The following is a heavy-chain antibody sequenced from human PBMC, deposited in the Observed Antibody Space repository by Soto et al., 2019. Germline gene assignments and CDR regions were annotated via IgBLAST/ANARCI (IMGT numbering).Heavy chain of an antibody. CDR1: GFTFSTYG. CDR3: VKGHCGGFCYSNPYFDY. D-gene: IGHD2-21*02. Sequence: QVQLVESGGGVVQPGRSLRLSCAASGFTFSTYGIHWVRQAPGKGLESLAVIWYDGSKKYYADSVQGRFTISRDNSKNKGYLQMNRLRAEDTAVYYCVKGHCGGFCYSNPYFDYWGRRTLVSVSS. V-gene: IGHV3-33*06. J-gene: IGHJ4*02. CDR2: IWYDGSKK.